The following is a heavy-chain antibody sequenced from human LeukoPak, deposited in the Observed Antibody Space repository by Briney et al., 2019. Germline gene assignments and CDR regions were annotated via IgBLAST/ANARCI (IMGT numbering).Heavy chain of an antibody. D-gene: IGHD3-22*01. CDR2: IHPSGML. J-gene: IGHJ4*02. CDR1: GGSISSGGYY. CDR3: SRGLDSRKLGY. V-gene: IGHV4-31*03. Sequence: SQTLSLTCTVSGGSISSGGYYWSWIRQHPGKGLEWIGSIHPSGMLYNNPSLESRVTISIDTSKNQFSLNLNSVTAADTAVYFCSRGLDSRKLGYWGQGTLVTVSS.